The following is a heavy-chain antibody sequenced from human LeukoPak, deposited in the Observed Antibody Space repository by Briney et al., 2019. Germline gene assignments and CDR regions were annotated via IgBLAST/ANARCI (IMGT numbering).Heavy chain of an antibody. D-gene: IGHD1-26*01. CDR1: GFTFSSYA. Sequence: PGGSLRLSCAASGFTFSSYAMSWVRQARGKGLEWVSALSASGGSTYYAGSVKGRFTISRDNSKNTLYLQLNSLRAEDTAVYYCANLRRSGSYPDAFDIWGQGTLVTVSS. CDR2: LSASGGST. CDR3: ANLRRSGSYPDAFDI. J-gene: IGHJ3*02. V-gene: IGHV3-23*01.